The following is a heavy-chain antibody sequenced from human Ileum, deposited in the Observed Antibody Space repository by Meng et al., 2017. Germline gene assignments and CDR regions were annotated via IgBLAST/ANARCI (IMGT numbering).Heavy chain of an antibody. CDR3: ARTSGWFYY. J-gene: IGHJ4*02. D-gene: IGHD6-19*01. V-gene: IGHV4-34*01. Sequence: QVQLQQWGAGLLKPSVTLSLPCAVYGGSFSGYYWSWIRQPPGKGLEWIGEINHSGSTNYNPSLKSRVTISVDTSKNQFSLKLSSVTAADTVVYYCARTSGWFYYWGQGTLVTVSS. CDR2: INHSGST. CDR1: GGSFSGYY.